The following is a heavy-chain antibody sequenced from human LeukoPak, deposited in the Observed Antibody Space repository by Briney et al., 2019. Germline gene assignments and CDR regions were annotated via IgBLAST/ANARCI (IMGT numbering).Heavy chain of an antibody. J-gene: IGHJ6*02. D-gene: IGHD3-22*01. V-gene: IGHV3-7*01. CDR2: IKQDNIER. CDR1: GFSFGNYW. Sequence: GGSLRLSCAASGFSFGNYWMSWVRQGPGKGPEWVANIKQDNIERRYMDSVKGRFTISRDNAQSLVFLQMNSLRAEDTAVYYCARDRPRESSGFYLYGMDVWGQGTTVTVSS. CDR3: ARDRPRESSGFYLYGMDV.